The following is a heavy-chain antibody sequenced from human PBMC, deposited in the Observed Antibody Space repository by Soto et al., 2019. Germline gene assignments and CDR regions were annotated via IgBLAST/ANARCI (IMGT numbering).Heavy chain of an antibody. Sequence: QVQLVQSGAEVKKPGSSVKVSCKASGGTFNSYAISWVRQAPGQGLEWMGGIIPIFGTPNYAQKFQGRVTITADESTSTAYMALSSLRSEDTAVYYCAREKSIAAHNGWFDPWGQGTLVTVSS. J-gene: IGHJ5*02. V-gene: IGHV1-69*12. D-gene: IGHD6-6*01. CDR2: IIPIFGTP. CDR3: AREKSIAAHNGWFDP. CDR1: GGTFNSYA.